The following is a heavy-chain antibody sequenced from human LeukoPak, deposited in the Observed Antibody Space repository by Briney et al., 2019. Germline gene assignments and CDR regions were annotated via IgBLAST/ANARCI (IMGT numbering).Heavy chain of an antibody. J-gene: IGHJ4*02. V-gene: IGHV4-59*01. D-gene: IGHD6-19*01. CDR3: VKHGSGWSFDY. Sequence: PSETLSLTCTVSSASISSYYWGWIRQSPGKGLEWIGYIQNTGGTNYNPSLKSRVSISKDTSKNHFSLQVRSVTAADTAVYYCVKHGSGWSFDYGGQGTLVTVSS. CDR2: IQNTGGT. CDR1: SASISSYY.